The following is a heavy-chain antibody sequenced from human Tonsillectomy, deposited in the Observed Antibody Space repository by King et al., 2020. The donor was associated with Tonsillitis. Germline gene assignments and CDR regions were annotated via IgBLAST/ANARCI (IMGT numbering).Heavy chain of an antibody. CDR3: ARHFVPGGYYYYYMDV. Sequence: LQLQESGPGLVKPSETLSLTCTVSGDSISSSTYYWVWIRQPPGKGLEWIGSVYYSGSTYYNPSLKSRVTMSVDTSKNQISLNLSSVTAADTAVYYCARHFVPGGYYYYYMDVWGKGTTVTVSS. D-gene: IGHD3-16*01. J-gene: IGHJ6*03. V-gene: IGHV4-39*01. CDR2: VYYSGST. CDR1: GDSISSSTYY.